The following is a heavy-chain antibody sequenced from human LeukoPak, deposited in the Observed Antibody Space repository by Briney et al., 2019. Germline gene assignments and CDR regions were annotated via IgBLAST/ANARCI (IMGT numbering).Heavy chain of an antibody. V-gene: IGHV4-59*12. CDR3: ARAYFYNGMDV. CDR1: GGSISSYY. J-gene: IGHJ6*02. CDR2: IYYSGST. Sequence: SETLSPTCTVSGGSISSYYWSWIRQPPGKGLEWIGYIYYSGSTYYKPSLKSRVTISVDRSKNHFSLRLTSVTAADTAVYYCARAYFYNGMDVWGQGTTVTVSS.